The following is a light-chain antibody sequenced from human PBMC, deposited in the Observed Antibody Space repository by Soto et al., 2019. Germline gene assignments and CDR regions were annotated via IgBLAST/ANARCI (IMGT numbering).Light chain of an antibody. V-gene: IGLV1-40*01. J-gene: IGLJ2*01. CDR3: ESYDSSLSGDVV. Sequence: QSVLTQPPSVSGAPGQRVTISCTGSSSNIGAGYDVHWYQQLPGTAPKLLIYGNSNRPSGVPDRFSGSKSGTSASLAITGFQAEDAADYYCESYDSSLSGDVVFGGGTKLTVL. CDR2: GNS. CDR1: SSNIGAGYD.